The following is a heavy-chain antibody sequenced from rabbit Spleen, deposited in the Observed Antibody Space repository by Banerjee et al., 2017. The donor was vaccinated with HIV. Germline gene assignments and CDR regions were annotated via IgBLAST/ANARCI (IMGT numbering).Heavy chain of an antibody. D-gene: IGHD2-1*01. J-gene: IGHJ4*01. V-gene: IGHV1S45*01. CDR1: GFSFSSSCY. CDR2: IYAGSSGST. Sequence: QEQLVESGGGLVQPEGSLTLTCTASGFSFSSSCYMCWVRQAPGKGLEWIAFIYAGSSGSTYYASWAKGRFTISKTSSTTVTLQMTSLTAADTATYFCARDGTIGTAVYFNLWGPGTLVTVS. CDR3: ARDGTIGTAVYFNL.